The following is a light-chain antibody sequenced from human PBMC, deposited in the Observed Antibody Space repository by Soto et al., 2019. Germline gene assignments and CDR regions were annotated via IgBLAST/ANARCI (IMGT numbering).Light chain of an antibody. Sequence: IVLTQSPATLSLSPWDRATLSWRASQSVSSYLAWYQQKPGQAPRLLIYDASNRATGIPARFSGSGSGTDFTLTISSLEPEDFAVYYCQQRRSWPRAFGQGTKVDI. CDR3: QQRRSWPRA. CDR1: QSVSSY. V-gene: IGKV3-11*01. CDR2: DAS. J-gene: IGKJ1*01.